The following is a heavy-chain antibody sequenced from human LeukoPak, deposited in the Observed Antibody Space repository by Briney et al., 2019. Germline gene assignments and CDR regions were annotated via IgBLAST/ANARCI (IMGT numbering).Heavy chain of an antibody. V-gene: IGHV4-59*01. Sequence: SETLSLTCTVSGGSISSYYWSWIRQPPGKGLEWIGYIYYSGSTNYSPSLKSRVTISEDTSKNQFYLKLSSVTAADTAVYYCASGGYYGSGAFHIWGQGTMVTVSS. CDR3: ASGGYYGSGAFHI. J-gene: IGHJ3*02. CDR2: IYYSGST. CDR1: GGSISSYY. D-gene: IGHD3-10*01.